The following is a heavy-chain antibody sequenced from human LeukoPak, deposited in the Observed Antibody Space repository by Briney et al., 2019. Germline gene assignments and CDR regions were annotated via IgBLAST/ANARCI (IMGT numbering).Heavy chain of an antibody. CDR2: VYYRGRP. CDR3: ARASFNVVFGNWFDP. V-gene: IGHV4-39*01. J-gene: IGHJ5*02. D-gene: IGHD2-8*01. CDR1: SCPIGSSCNY. Sequence: SDTLSLTCTVFSCPIGSSCNYWGWIRQAPGKGPERMGHVYYRGRPFYSPSLKSQVTISVDTSKNQFSLKLRSVTAADTAIYYCARASFNVVFGNWFDPWGQGTLVTVSS.